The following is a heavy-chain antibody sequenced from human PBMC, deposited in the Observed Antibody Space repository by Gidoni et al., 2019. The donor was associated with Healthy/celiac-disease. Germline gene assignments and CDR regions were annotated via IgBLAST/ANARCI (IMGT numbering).Heavy chain of an antibody. J-gene: IGHJ4*02. D-gene: IGHD6-19*01. Sequence: QVQLQESGPGLVKPSETLSLTCAVSGYSISSGYYWGWIRQPPGKGLEWIGSIYHSGSPDSPPSLKSRVTISVDTSKNQFSLKLRSVTAADTAVYYCASHKAVAGIYGWDYWGQGTLVTVSS. CDR1: GYSISSGYY. V-gene: IGHV4-38-2*01. CDR2: IYHSGSP. CDR3: ASHKAVAGIYGWDY.